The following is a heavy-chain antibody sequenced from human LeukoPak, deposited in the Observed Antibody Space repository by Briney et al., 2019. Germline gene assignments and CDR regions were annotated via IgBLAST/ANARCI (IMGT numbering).Heavy chain of an antibody. D-gene: IGHD2-2*01. Sequence: ASVKVSCKASGYTFTSYGISWVRQAPGQGLEWMGWISAYNGNTNYAQKFQGRVTMTTDTSTSTAYMELRSLRSDDTAVYYCARDEEDIVVVPAARVGMDVWGQGTTVTASS. J-gene: IGHJ6*02. CDR1: GYTFTSYG. V-gene: IGHV1-18*01. CDR3: ARDEEDIVVVPAARVGMDV. CDR2: ISAYNGNT.